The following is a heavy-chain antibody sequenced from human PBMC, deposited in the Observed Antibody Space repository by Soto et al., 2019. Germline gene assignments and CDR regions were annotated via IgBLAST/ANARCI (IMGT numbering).Heavy chain of an antibody. J-gene: IGHJ6*02. CDR3: ARDYGFVDV. D-gene: IGHD3-10*01. CDR1: GFTFSRNG. Sequence: QVQLVESGGGVVQPGRSLRLSCAASGFTFSRNGMHWVRQPPGKGLEWVALIWYDGSNKYYADSVKGRFTISRDNFKNTLYLQMNSLSAEDTAVYYCARDYGFVDVWGQGTTVTVSS. CDR2: IWYDGSNK. V-gene: IGHV3-33*01.